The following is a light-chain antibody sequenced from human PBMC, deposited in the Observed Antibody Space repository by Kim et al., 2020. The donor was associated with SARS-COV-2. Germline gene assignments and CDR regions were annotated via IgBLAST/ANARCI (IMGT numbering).Light chain of an antibody. CDR2: GAS. CDR1: QSVNVD. V-gene: IGKV3D-15*01. J-gene: IGKJ3*01. CDR3: QQYNNWPPFT. Sequence: SPGGRATLSCRASQSVNVDLAWYQQKPGQAPRLLIYGASTRATDIPARFSGSGSGTEFTLTISSLQSEDFAIYYCQQYNNWPPFTFGPGTKVDIK.